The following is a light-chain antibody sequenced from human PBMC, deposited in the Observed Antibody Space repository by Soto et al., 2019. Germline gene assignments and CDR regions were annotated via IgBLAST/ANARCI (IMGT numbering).Light chain of an antibody. J-gene: IGKJ1*01. CDR1: QSVSNY. CDR2: DAS. CDR3: QQRSNWQT. Sequence: EIVLTQSPATLSLSPGERATLSCRASQSVSNYLAWYQQKPGQAPRLLIYDASNRATGIPAGFSGSGSGTDFTLTISSLEAEDFAGYYCQQRSNWQTFGQGTKVEIK. V-gene: IGKV3-11*01.